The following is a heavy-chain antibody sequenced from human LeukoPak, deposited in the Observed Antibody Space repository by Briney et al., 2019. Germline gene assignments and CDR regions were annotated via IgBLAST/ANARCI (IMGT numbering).Heavy chain of an antibody. Sequence: GASVKVSCKASGGTFSSYAISWVRQAPGQGLEWMGGITPIFGTANYAQKFQGRVTITADESTSTAYMELSSLRSEDTAVYYCARDHTLGYCSSTSCLRGWFDPWGQGTLVTVSS. V-gene: IGHV1-69*13. CDR1: GGTFSSYA. J-gene: IGHJ5*02. CDR2: ITPIFGTA. CDR3: ARDHTLGYCSSTSCLRGWFDP. D-gene: IGHD2-2*01.